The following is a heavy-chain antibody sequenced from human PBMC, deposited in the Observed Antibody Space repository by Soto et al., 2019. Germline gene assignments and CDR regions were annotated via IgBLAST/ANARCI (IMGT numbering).Heavy chain of an antibody. CDR1: GYTFTGYY. CDR2: INPNSGGT. J-gene: IGHJ6*02. Sequence: ASVKVSCQASGYTFTGYYMHRVRQASGQGLERMRWINPNSGGTNYAQKFQGWVTMTRDTSISTAYMELSRLRSDDTAVYYCARDRYYGSGSYSAFLYYYYYGMDVWGQGTTVTVSS. V-gene: IGHV1-2*04. D-gene: IGHD3-10*01. CDR3: ARDRYYGSGSYSAFLYYYYYGMDV.